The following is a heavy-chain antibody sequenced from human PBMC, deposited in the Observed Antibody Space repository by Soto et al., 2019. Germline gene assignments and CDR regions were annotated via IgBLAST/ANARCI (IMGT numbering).Heavy chain of an antibody. V-gene: IGHV3-30-3*01. CDR1: GFTFSSYA. CDR2: ISYDGSNK. J-gene: IGHJ4*02. D-gene: IGHD6-13*01. CDR3: ARDFGSSQY. Sequence: GGSLRLSCAASGFTFSSYAMHWVRQAPGKGLEWVAVISYDGSNKYYVDSVKGRFTISRDNSKNTLYLQMDSLRAEDTAVYYCARDFGSSQYWGQGTLVTVSS.